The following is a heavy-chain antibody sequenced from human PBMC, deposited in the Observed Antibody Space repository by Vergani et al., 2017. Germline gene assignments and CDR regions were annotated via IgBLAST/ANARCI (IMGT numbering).Heavy chain of an antibody. D-gene: IGHD2-21*01. V-gene: IGHV3-30*03. CDR1: GFTFSSYG. J-gene: IGHJ4*02. CDR2: ISYDGSNK. Sequence: QVQLVESGGGVVQPGRSLRLSCAASGFTFSSYGMHWVRQAPGKGLEWVAVISYDGSNKYYADSVKGRFTISRDNSKNTLYLQMNSLRAEDTAVYYCAILCGGDCYSAYYWGQGTLVTVSS. CDR3: AILCGGDCYSAYY.